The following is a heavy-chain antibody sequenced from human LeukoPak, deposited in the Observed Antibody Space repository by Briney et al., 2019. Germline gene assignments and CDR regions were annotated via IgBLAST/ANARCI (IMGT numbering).Heavy chain of an antibody. D-gene: IGHD3-10*01. Sequence: GGSLRLSCAASGFTFSGFAMSWVRRTPGKGLEWVSYISSSGSTIYYADSAKGRFTISRDNAKNSLYLQMNSLRAEDTAVYYCARDRGITMVRGVRYYYYGMDVWGQGTTVSVFS. CDR3: ARDRGITMVRGVRYYYYGMDV. CDR2: ISSSGSTI. J-gene: IGHJ6*02. CDR1: GFTFSGFA. V-gene: IGHV3-11*01.